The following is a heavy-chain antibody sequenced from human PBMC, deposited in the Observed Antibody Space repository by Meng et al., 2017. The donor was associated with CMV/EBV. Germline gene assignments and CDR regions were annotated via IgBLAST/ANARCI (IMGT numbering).Heavy chain of an antibody. J-gene: IGHJ1*01. CDR3: ARDGAGYYYDSSGYFIYFQH. Sequence: QVQLVQSGAEVKKPGSSVKVSCKASGGTFSSYAISWVRQAPGQGLEWMGGIIPIFGTANYAQKFQGRVTITADESTSTAYMELSSLRSEDTAVYYCARDGAGYYYDSSGYFIYFQHWGQGPLVTVSS. D-gene: IGHD3-22*01. V-gene: IGHV1-69*12. CDR1: GGTFSSYA. CDR2: IIPIFGTA.